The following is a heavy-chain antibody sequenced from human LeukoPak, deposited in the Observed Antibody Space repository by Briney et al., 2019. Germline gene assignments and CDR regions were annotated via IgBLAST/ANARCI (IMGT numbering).Heavy chain of an antibody. CDR2: INHSGST. J-gene: IGHJ6*02. Sequence: SETLSLTCAVYGGSFSGYYWRWIRQPPGKGLEWIGEINHSGSTNYNPSLKSRVTISVDTSKNQFSLKLSSVTAADTAVYYCARGARSSYYCSSTSCHYYYYYGIDVWGQGTTVTVSS. D-gene: IGHD2-2*01. CDR3: ARGARSSYYCSSTSCHYYYYYGIDV. V-gene: IGHV4-34*01. CDR1: GGSFSGYY.